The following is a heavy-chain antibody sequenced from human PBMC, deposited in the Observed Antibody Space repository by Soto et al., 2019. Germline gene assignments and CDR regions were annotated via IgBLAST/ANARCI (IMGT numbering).Heavy chain of an antibody. D-gene: IGHD6-13*01. CDR2: IRSKAYGGTT. CDR1: GFTFGDYA. J-gene: IGHJ4*02. Sequence: GGSLRLSCTASGFTFGDYAMSWFRQAPGKGLEWVGFIRSKAYGGTTEYAASVKGRFTISRDDSKSIAYLQMNSLKTEDTAVYYCTRVGSIAAAGIDYWGQGTLVTVSS. CDR3: TRVGSIAAAGIDY. V-gene: IGHV3-49*03.